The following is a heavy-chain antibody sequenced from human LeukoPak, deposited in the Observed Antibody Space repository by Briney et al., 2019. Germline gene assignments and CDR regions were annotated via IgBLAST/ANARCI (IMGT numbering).Heavy chain of an antibody. D-gene: IGHD3-10*01. CDR2: IGTAGDT. CDR3: ARGGLLWFGDDKTFDY. V-gene: IGHV3-13*01. J-gene: IGHJ4*02. CDR1: GFTFSSYD. Sequence: GGSLRLSCAASGFTFSSYDMHWVRQATGKGLEWVSAIGTAGDTYYPGSVKGRFTISRENAKNSLYLQMNSLRAGDTAVYYCARGGLLWFGDDKTFDYWGQGTLVTVSS.